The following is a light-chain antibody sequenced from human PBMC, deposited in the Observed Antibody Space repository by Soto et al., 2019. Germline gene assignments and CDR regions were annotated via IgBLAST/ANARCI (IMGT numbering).Light chain of an antibody. CDR3: QHYGGSPT. CDR1: QSISTNY. V-gene: IGKV3-20*01. J-gene: IGKJ2*01. CDR2: GAS. Sequence: EIVLTQSPGTLSLSPGEIATLSCRASQSISTNYLAWYQQKLGQAPRLIIYGASSRLTGIPDRFSGSGSGADFTLTISRLEPEDFAVYYCQHYGGSPTFGQGTKLEIK.